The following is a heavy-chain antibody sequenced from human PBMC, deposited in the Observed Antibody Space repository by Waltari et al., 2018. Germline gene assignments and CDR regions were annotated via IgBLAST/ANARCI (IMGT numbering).Heavy chain of an antibody. CDR1: GGSITTITYF. V-gene: IGHV4-39*07. CDR2: FSYNGNT. Sequence: SGGSITTITYFWGWIRQPPGKGLEWIASFSYNGNTYYNPSLKSRVTISGDTSKNQFSLLLSSVTAADTAVYYCARGLGAIYWGHGTLVTVSS. J-gene: IGHJ4*01. CDR3: ARGLGAIY. D-gene: IGHD2-21*01.